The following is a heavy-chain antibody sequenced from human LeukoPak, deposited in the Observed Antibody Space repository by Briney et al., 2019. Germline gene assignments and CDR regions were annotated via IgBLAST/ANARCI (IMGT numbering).Heavy chain of an antibody. J-gene: IGHJ4*02. CDR3: ARDLPDCSGGSCYFGRIPFDY. D-gene: IGHD2-15*01. CDR1: GYTFTSYG. Sequence: VASVKVSCKASGYTFTSYGISWVRQAPGQGLEWMGWISAYNGNTNYAQKLQGRVTMTTDTSTSTAYMELRSLRSDDTAVYYCARDLPDCSGGSCYFGRIPFDYWGQGTLVTVSS. V-gene: IGHV1-18*01. CDR2: ISAYNGNT.